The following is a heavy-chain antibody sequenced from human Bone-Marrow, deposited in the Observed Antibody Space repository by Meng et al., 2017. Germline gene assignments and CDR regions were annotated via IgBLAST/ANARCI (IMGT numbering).Heavy chain of an antibody. CDR3: ARRIWFGEIVAFDI. V-gene: IGHV4-59*01. Sequence: SETLSLTCTVSGGSISDSYWNWIRQPPGKGLEWIGCIYDSGNTNYNPSLKSRVSMSLDTSKNQFSLKVNSVTAADTAIYYCARRIWFGEIVAFDIWGQGTTVTVSS. J-gene: IGHJ3*02. D-gene: IGHD3-10*01. CDR1: GGSISDSY. CDR2: IYDSGNT.